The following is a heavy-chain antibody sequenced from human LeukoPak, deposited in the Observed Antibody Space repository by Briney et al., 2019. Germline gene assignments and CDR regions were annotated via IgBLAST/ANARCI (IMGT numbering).Heavy chain of an antibody. D-gene: IGHD3-3*01. J-gene: IGHJ6*02. Sequence: ASVKVSCKASGGTFSSYAISWVRQAPGQGLEWMGRIIPILGIANYAQKFQGRVTITADKSTSTAYMELSSLRSEDTAVYYCARAGQARYDFWSGYPIYGMDVWGQGTTVTVSS. CDR1: GGTFSSYA. CDR2: IIPILGIA. V-gene: IGHV1-69*04. CDR3: ARAGQARYDFWSGYPIYGMDV.